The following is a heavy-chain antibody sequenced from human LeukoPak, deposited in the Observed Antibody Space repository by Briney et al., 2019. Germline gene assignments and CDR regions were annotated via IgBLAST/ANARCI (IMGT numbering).Heavy chain of an antibody. CDR3: ARALQIVGWLADY. V-gene: IGHV3-64*01. CDR2: ISSNGGST. J-gene: IGHJ4*02. D-gene: IGHD3-22*01. CDR1: GFTFSSYA. Sequence: GGSLRLSCAASGFTFSSYAMHWVRQAPGKGLEYVSAISSNGGSTYYANSVKGRFTISRDNSKNTLYLQMGSLRAEDTAVYYCARALQIVGWLADYWGQGTLVTVSS.